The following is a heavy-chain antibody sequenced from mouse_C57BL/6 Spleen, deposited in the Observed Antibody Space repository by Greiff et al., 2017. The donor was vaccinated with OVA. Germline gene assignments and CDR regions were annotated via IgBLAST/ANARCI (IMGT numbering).Heavy chain of an antibody. Sequence: EVQRVESGPELVKPGASVKISCKASGYSFTGYYMNWVKQSPEKSLEWIGEINPSTGGTTYNQKFKAKATLTVDKSSSTAYMQLKSLTSEDSAVYYCARRTTVVGYFDVWGTGTTVTVSS. CDR2: INPSTGGT. V-gene: IGHV1-42*01. J-gene: IGHJ1*03. CDR3: ARRTTVVGYFDV. D-gene: IGHD1-1*01. CDR1: GYSFTGYY.